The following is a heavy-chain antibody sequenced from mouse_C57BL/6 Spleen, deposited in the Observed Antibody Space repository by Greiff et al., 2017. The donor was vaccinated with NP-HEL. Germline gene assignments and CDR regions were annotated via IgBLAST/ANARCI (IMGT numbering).Heavy chain of an antibody. CDR1: GYTFTSYW. CDR3: ARNYYGSSQLGPY. CDR2: INPSNGGT. Sequence: QVHVKQPGTELVKPGASVKLSCKASGYTFTSYWMHWVKQRPGQGLEWIGNINPSNGGTNYNEKFKSKATLTVDKSSSTAYMQLSSLTSEDSAVYYCARNYYGSSQLGPYWGQGTTLTVSS. J-gene: IGHJ2*01. V-gene: IGHV1-53*01. D-gene: IGHD1-1*01.